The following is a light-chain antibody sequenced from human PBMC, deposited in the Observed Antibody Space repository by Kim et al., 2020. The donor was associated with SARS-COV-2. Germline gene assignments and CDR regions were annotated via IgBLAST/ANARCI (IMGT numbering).Light chain of an antibody. CDR2: AAS. CDR3: QQYYSDPRT. Sequence: AIRMTQSPSSLSASTGDRVTITCRASQGISSYLAWYQQKPGKAPKLLIYAASTLQSGVPSRFSGSGSGTDFTLTISCLQSEDFATYYCQQYYSDPRTFGPGTKVDIK. V-gene: IGKV1-8*01. J-gene: IGKJ1*01. CDR1: QGISSY.